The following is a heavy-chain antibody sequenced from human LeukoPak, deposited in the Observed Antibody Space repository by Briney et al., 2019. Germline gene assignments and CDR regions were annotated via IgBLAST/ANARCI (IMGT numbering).Heavy chain of an antibody. CDR2: IYHSGST. V-gene: IGHV4-38-2*01. Sequence: SETLSLTCAVSGYSISSGYYWGWIRQPPGKGLEWIGSIYHSGSTYYNPSLKSRVTISVDTSKNQFSLKLSSVTAADTAVYYCARAGYSGYDTPLEYDYWGQGTLVTVSS. CDR3: ARAGYSGYDTPLEYDY. CDR1: GYSISSGYY. D-gene: IGHD5-12*01. J-gene: IGHJ4*02.